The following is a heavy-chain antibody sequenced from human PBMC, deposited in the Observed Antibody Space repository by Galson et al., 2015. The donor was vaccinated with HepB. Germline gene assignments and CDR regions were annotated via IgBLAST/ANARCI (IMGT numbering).Heavy chain of an antibody. J-gene: IGHJ4*02. V-gene: IGHV3-11*01. Sequence: SLRLSCAASGFTSSDYYMSWIRQAPGKGLEWVSYISSSGGTIYYADSVKGRFTISRDNAKNSLYLQMNSLRAEDTAVYYCARILDDYYDSSGYDYWGQGTLVTVSS. CDR2: ISSSGGTI. CDR3: ARILDDYYDSSGYDY. D-gene: IGHD3-22*01. CDR1: GFTSSDYY.